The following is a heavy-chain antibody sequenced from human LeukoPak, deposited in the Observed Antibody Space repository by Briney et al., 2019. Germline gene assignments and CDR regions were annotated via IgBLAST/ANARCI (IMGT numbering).Heavy chain of an antibody. CDR3: ARHFAYSSSSYFDY. J-gene: IGHJ4*02. Sequence: KSSETLSLTCSVSGGSVSSYYWSWTRQPPGKGLEWIGYVYYTGSTNYNPSLKSRVTMFEDKSKNQFSLRLYSVTVADTAVYYCARHFAYSSSSYFDYWGQGSLVTVSS. CDR1: GGSVSSYY. D-gene: IGHD6-6*01. CDR2: VYYTGST. V-gene: IGHV4-59*08.